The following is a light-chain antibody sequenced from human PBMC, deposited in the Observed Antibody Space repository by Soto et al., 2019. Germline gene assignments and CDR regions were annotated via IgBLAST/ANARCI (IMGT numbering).Light chain of an antibody. CDR2: DVD. J-gene: IGLJ3*02. V-gene: IGLV2-14*01. Sequence: QSALTQPASVSGSPGQSITISCTGTSSDVGGYKYVSWYQQHPGKAPKLMIYDVDNRPSGVSNRFSGSKSGNTASLTISGLRAEDEADYYCSSYTSSSTVVFGGGTKLTVL. CDR3: SSYTSSSTVV. CDR1: SSDVGGYKY.